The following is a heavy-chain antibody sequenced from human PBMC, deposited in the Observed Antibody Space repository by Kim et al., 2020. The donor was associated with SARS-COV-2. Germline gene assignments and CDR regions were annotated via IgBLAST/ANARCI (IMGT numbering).Heavy chain of an antibody. CDR1: GGSISSGGYY. Sequence: SETLSLTCTVSGGSISSGGYYWSWIRQHPGKGLEWIGYTYYSGSTYYNPSLKSRVTISVDTSKNQFSLKLSSVTAADTAVYYCAREVRGWLRRFGYYFDYWGQRTLVTVSS. V-gene: IGHV4-31*03. D-gene: IGHD5-12*01. CDR3: AREVRGWLRRFGYYFDY. J-gene: IGHJ4*02. CDR2: TYYSGST.